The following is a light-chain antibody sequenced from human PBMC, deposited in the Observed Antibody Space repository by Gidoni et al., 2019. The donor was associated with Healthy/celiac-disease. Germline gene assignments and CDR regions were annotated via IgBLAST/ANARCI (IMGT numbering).Light chain of an antibody. CDR1: QSISSY. J-gene: IGKJ4*01. Sequence: DIQMTQSPSSLSASVGDRVTITCRASQSISSYLNWYQQKPGKAPKLLIYAASSLQSGVPSRFSGRGSGTDFTLTISSLQPEDFATYYCQQSYSTPPTFXGXTKVEIK. V-gene: IGKV1-39*01. CDR3: QQSYSTPPT. CDR2: AAS.